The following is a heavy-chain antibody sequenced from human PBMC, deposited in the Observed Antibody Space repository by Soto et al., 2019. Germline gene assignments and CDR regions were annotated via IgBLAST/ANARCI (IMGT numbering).Heavy chain of an antibody. Sequence: PGGSLRLSCAASGFTFSSYAMHWVRQAPGKGLEWVAVISYDGSNKYYADSVKGRFTISRDNSKNTLYLQMNSLRAEDTAVYYCARDFYGGNSGGSYYFDYWGQGTLVTVS. CDR3: ARDFYGGNSGGSYYFDY. V-gene: IGHV3-30-3*01. J-gene: IGHJ4*02. CDR1: GFTFSSYA. CDR2: ISYDGSNK. D-gene: IGHD3-16*01.